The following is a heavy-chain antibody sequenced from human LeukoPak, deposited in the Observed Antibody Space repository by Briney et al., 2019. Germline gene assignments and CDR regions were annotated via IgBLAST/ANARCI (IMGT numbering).Heavy chain of an antibody. CDR1: GYTFTGYY. Sequence: GASVKVSCKASGYTFTGYYMHWVRQAPGQGLEWMGWINPNSGGTNYAQKFQGRVTMIRDTSISTAYMELSRLRSDDTAVYYCARPVHVPNYYDSSGLDYWGQGTLVTVSS. CDR2: INPNSGGT. D-gene: IGHD3-22*01. J-gene: IGHJ4*02. CDR3: ARPVHVPNYYDSSGLDY. V-gene: IGHV1-2*02.